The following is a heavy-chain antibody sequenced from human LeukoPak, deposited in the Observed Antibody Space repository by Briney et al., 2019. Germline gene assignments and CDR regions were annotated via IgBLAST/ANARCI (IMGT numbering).Heavy chain of an antibody. CDR1: GYTFTSYG. CDR2: ISAYNGNT. CDR3: AREQYGGYSYGYADY. J-gene: IGHJ4*02. D-gene: IGHD5-18*01. Sequence: ASVKVSCKASGYTFTSYGISWVRQAPGQGLEWMGWISAYNGNTNYAQKLQGRVTTTTDTSTSTAYMELRSLRSDDTAVYYCAREQYGGYSYGYADYWGQGTLVTVSS. V-gene: IGHV1-18*01.